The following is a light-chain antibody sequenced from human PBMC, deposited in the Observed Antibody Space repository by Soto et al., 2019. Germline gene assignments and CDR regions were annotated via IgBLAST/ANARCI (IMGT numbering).Light chain of an antibody. CDR3: EQYNNWPPIT. CDR2: GAS. CDR1: QSVSSN. V-gene: IGKV3-15*01. Sequence: EIVMTQSPATLSVSPGERATLSCRASQSVSSNLAWYQQTPGQAPRLLIYGASTRATGIPARFSGSGSGTEFTLTISSVQSEDFEVYYCEQYNNWPPITFGQGTRLEIK. J-gene: IGKJ5*01.